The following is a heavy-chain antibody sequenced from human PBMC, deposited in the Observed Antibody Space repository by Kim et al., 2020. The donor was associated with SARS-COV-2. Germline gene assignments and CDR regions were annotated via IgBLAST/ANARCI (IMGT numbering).Heavy chain of an antibody. D-gene: IGHD5-18*01. CDR1: GYTFTSYA. CDR3: AREKYSYGLNWFDP. J-gene: IGHJ5*02. CDR2: INTNTGNP. V-gene: IGHV7-4-1*02. Sequence: ASVKVSCKASGYTFTSYAMNWVRQAPGQGLEWMGWINTNTGNPTYAQGFTGRFVFSLDTSHSTAYLQISSLKAEDTAVYYCAREKYSYGLNWFDPWGQGTLVTVSS.